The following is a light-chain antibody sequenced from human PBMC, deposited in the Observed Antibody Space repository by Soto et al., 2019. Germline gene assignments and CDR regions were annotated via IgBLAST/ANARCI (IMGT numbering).Light chain of an antibody. J-gene: IGKJ4*01. CDR2: DAS. CDR3: QQRSNWPRPSLT. CDR1: QSVSSY. Sequence: EIVLTQSPATLSLSPGERDTLSCRASQSVSSYLAWYQQKPGQAPRLLIYDASNRATGIPARFSGSGSGTDFTLTISSLEPEDFAVYYCQQRSNWPRPSLTFGGGTKVEIK. V-gene: IGKV3-11*01.